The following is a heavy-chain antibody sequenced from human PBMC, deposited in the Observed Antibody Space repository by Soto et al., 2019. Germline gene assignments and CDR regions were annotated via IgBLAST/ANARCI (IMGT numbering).Heavy chain of an antibody. J-gene: IGHJ5*02. CDR1: GLTFGGYW. D-gene: IGHD3-22*01. V-gene: IGHV3-74*01. Sequence: RLPCAASGLTFGGYWRHWVSKAPGKGLVWVSRINSDGSSTSYADSVKGRFTISRDNAKNTLYLQMNSLRAEDTAVYYCAARGYDSSGYPACGQGTLVTVSS. CDR2: INSDGSST. CDR3: AARGYDSSGYPA.